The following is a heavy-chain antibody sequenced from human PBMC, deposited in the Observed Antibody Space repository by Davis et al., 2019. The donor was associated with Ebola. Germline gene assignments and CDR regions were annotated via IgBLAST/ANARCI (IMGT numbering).Heavy chain of an antibody. CDR1: GFTFSSYW. CDR2: INSDGSST. J-gene: IGHJ5*01. CDR3: ARDPLIIGDATTDS. Sequence: HTGGSLRLSCAASGFTFSSYWMHWVRQAPGKGLVWASRINSDGSSTSYADSVKGRFTISRDNAKNTLYLQMNSLRADDTAVYYCARDPLIIGDATTDSWGQGTLVTVSS. D-gene: IGHD2/OR15-2a*01. V-gene: IGHV3-74*01.